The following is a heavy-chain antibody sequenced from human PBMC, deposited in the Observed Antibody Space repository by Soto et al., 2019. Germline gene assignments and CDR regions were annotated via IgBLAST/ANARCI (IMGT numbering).Heavy chain of an antibody. CDR3: ARSIFP. V-gene: IGHV4-31*03. Sequence: QVQLQESGPGLVKPSQTLSLTCTVAGGSISSGGCCWSWIIQHPGKGLEWMGYIDYSGRTYYNPSLKSRVTISVDPSTNQFSLKLSSVTAADTAVYYCARSIFPWGQGTLVTVSP. CDR1: GGSISSGGCC. D-gene: IGHD6-6*01. CDR2: IDYSGRT. J-gene: IGHJ5*02.